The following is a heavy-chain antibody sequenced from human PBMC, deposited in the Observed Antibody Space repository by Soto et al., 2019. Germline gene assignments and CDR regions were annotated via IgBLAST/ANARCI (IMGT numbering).Heavy chain of an antibody. CDR3: ARGYCTTTNCYAGWFDL. D-gene: IGHD2-2*01. CDR2: ISYSGTT. CDR1: GGSITSYY. J-gene: IGHJ5*02. Sequence: SETLSLTCTVSGGSITSYYCSWIRQVPGKGPEWIGYISYSGTTNYNPSLKSRVAMSVDTSKNQFSLKLNSVTAADTAVYYCARGYCTTTNCYAGWFDLWGQGTLVTVS. V-gene: IGHV4-59*01.